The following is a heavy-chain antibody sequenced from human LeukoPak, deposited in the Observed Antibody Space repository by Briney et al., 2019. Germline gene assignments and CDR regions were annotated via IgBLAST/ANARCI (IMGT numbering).Heavy chain of an antibody. Sequence: GGSQRLSCIASGFSLSNYWMSWIRQAPGKGLEWVANTNDDGSEKYYVGSVKGRFAISRDNAKNTLYLQMDNLRVEDTAVYYCARLTPGQQWISYWGQGALVTVSS. J-gene: IGHJ4*02. D-gene: IGHD6-19*01. CDR1: GFSLSNYW. CDR3: ARLTPGQQWISY. CDR2: TNDDGSEK. V-gene: IGHV3-7*01.